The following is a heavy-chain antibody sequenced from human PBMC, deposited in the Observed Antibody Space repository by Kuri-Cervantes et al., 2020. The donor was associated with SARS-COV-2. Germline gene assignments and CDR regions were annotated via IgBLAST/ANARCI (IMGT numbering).Heavy chain of an antibody. V-gene: IGHV3-9*01. Sequence: LSLTCAASGLKFDDYAMQWVRQAPGRGLEWVSGITWNSGGIGYADSVKGRFTISRDNAKNSLYLQMNSLRAEDTAVYYCARVAAVAGSFDYWGQGTLVTISS. CDR1: GLKFDDYA. CDR2: ITWNSGGI. J-gene: IGHJ4*02. D-gene: IGHD6-19*01. CDR3: ARVAAVAGSFDY.